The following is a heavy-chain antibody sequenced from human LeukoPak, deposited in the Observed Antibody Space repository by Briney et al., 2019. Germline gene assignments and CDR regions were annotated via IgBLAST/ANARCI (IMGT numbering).Heavy chain of an antibody. Sequence: PGGSLRLSCAASGFTFSSYAMHWVRQAPGKGLEWVAVISYDGSNKYYADSVKGRFTISRDNSKNTLYLQMNSLRAEDTAVYCCARGLVPYDSSGYYIDWGQGTLVTVSS. V-gene: IGHV3-30*04. D-gene: IGHD3-22*01. CDR2: ISYDGSNK. CDR3: ARGLVPYDSSGYYID. J-gene: IGHJ4*02. CDR1: GFTFSSYA.